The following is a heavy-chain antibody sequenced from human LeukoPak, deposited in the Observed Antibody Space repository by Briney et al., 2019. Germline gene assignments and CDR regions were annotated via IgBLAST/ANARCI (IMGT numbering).Heavy chain of an antibody. CDR2: IYYRGST. CDR3: ARSRDPLLDY. V-gene: IGHV4-31*03. CDR1: GGSISSGDYY. Sequence: SETLSLTCTVSGGSISSGDYYWTWIRQHPGKGLEWIGNIYYRGSTYYNPSLKSRVTMSVDTSKNQFSLELISVTAADTAVYYCARSRDPLLDYWGQGTLVTVSS. J-gene: IGHJ4*02.